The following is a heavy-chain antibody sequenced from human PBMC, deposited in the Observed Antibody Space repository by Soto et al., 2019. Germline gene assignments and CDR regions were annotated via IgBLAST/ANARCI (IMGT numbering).Heavy chain of an antibody. CDR3: APLGIYSAYPKDLDF. J-gene: IGHJ4*02. CDR1: GFTFSSYA. V-gene: IGHV3-23*01. CDR2: ISGSASST. Sequence: EVQLLESGGGLVQPGGSLRLSCAASGFTFSSYAMSWVRQAPGKGLEWVSTISGSASSTYYADSVKGRFTISRDNSENTLYLQMNSLRAEDTAVYYCAPLGIYSAYPKDLDFWGQGTLVTVSP. D-gene: IGHD5-12*01.